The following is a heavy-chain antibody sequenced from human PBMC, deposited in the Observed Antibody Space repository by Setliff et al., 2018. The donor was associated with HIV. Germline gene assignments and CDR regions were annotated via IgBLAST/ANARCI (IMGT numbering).Heavy chain of an antibody. D-gene: IGHD6-19*01. CDR3: ATLHSSGWPYYSDY. J-gene: IGHJ4*02. CDR2: IHYSGNT. CDR1: GGSISITSYY. V-gene: IGHV4-39*01. Sequence: PSETLSLTCTISGGSISITSYYWGWIRQPPGEGLEWIGSIHYSGNTYYNPSLKSRVTISEDTSKNQFSLKLTSVTAADTAVYYCATLHSSGWPYYSDYWGQGIRVTVSS.